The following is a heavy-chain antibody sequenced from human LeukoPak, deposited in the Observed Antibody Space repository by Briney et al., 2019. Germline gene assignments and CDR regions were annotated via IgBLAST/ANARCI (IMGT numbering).Heavy chain of an antibody. CDR1: GGSISSSSYY. D-gene: IGHD3-10*01. J-gene: IGHJ5*02. CDR3: ARGTVRGVSDP. CDR2: IYYSVST. V-gene: IGHV4-39*07. Sequence: SETLSLTCTVSGGSISSSSYYWGWIRQPPGKGLEWIGSIYYSVSTYYNPSLKSRVTISVDTSKNQFSLKLSSVTAADTAVYYCARGTVRGVSDPWGQGTLVTVSS.